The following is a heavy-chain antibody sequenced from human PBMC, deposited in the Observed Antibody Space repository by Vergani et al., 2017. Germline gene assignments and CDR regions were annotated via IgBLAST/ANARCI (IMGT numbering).Heavy chain of an antibody. CDR2: ISGSGGST. D-gene: IGHD2-2*02. CDR3: AKRYWSSTSCYTVHYYYYMDV. J-gene: IGHJ6*03. V-gene: IGHV3-23*01. CDR1: GFTFSSYA. Sequence: EVQLLESGGGLVQPGGSLRLSCAASGFTFSSYAMSWVRQAPGKGLEWVSAISGSGGSTYYADSVKGRFTISRDNSKNTLYLQMNSLRAEDTAVYYCAKRYWSSTSCYTVHYYYYMDVWGKGTTVTVSS.